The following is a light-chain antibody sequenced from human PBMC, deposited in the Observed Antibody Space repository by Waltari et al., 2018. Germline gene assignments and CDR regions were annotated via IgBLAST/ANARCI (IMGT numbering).Light chain of an antibody. J-gene: IGLJ3*02. CDR3: CSYAGRSTGV. CDR2: EVT. V-gene: IGLV2-23*02. CDR1: SSDVGTYNL. Sequence: QSALTQPASVSGSPGQSITISCTGTSSDVGTYNLFSWYQKHPGKAPKLMIYEVTKRPSGVSNRFSGSKSGNTASLTISGLQAEDEADYYCCSYAGRSTGVFGGGTKLTVL.